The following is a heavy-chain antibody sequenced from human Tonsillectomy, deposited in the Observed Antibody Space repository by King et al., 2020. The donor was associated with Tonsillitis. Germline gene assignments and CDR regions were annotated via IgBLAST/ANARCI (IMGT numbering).Heavy chain of an antibody. CDR3: ASDKGDYESERRYYFDY. CDR2: IIPIFSTA. CDR1: GGTFSRYA. V-gene: IGHV1-69*06. Sequence: QLVQSGAEVKKPGSSVKVSCKASGGTFSRYAISWVRQAPGQGLEWMGGIIPIFSTANYAQKFQGRVTITADRSTSTAYMELSSLRSEDTAVYYCASDKGDYESERRYYFDYWGQGTLVTVSS. J-gene: IGHJ4*02. D-gene: IGHD4-17*01.